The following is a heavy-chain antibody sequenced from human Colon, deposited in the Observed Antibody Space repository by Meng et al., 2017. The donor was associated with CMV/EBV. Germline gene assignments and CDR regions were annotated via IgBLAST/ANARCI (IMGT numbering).Heavy chain of an antibody. CDR2: ISFDGANK. CDR3: ARSPASHCSSASCYSWFDT. V-gene: IGHV3-30-3*01. Sequence: GSLRLSCAASGFDISTYSFHWVRQAPGKGLEWVADISFDGANKFSADSVAGRFKTSRDNSKNTVYLQMNSLRVEDTAVYYCARSPASHCSSASCYSWFDTWGQGTQVTVSS. J-gene: IGHJ5*02. CDR1: GFDISTYS. D-gene: IGHD2-2*01.